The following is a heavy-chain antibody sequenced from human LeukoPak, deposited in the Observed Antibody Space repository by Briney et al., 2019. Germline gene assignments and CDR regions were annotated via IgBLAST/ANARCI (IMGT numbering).Heavy chain of an antibody. Sequence: ASVKVSCKASGYTFTGYYMHWVRQAPGQGLEWMGWINPNSGGTHYAQKFQGRVTMTRDTSISTAYMELSRLRSDDTAVYYCAVGEEYSSSWSYFDYWGQGTLVTVSS. V-gene: IGHV1-2*02. D-gene: IGHD6-13*01. CDR2: INPNSGGT. J-gene: IGHJ4*02. CDR1: GYTFTGYY. CDR3: AVGEEYSSSWSYFDY.